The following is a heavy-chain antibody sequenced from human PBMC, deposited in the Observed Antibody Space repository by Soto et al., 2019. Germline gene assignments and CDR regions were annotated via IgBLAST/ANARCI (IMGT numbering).Heavy chain of an antibody. Sequence: GGSLRLSFADSGFTFSSYGMHWVRHAPGKGLEWVAVISYDGSNEHYADSVKGRFTISRDNSKNTLYLQMNSLKTEDTAVYYCAKDRGRYSGYDLMRSYYYYGMDVWGQGTTVTVSS. CDR3: AKDRGRYSGYDLMRSYYYYGMDV. CDR1: GFTFSSYG. CDR2: ISYDGSNE. D-gene: IGHD5-12*01. V-gene: IGHV3-30*18. J-gene: IGHJ6*02.